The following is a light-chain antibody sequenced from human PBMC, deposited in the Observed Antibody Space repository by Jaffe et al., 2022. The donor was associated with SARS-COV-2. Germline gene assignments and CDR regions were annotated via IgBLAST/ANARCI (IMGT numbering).Light chain of an antibody. J-gene: IGKJ1*01. CDR2: GAS. CDR3: QQYNNWPRT. V-gene: IGKV3-15*01. Sequence: EVVMTQSPATLSVSPGERATLSCRASQNISSNLAWYRQKPGQAPRLLIYGASTRATGFPARFSGSGSGTEFTLTISSLQSEDFAVYYCQQYNNWPRTLGQGTKVDIK. CDR1: QNISSN.